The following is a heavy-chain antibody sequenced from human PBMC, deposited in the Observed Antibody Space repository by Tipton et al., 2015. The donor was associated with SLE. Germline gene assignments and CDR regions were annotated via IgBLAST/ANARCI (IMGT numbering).Heavy chain of an antibody. D-gene: IGHD5-18*01. V-gene: IGHV3-21*01. J-gene: IGHJ4*02. Sequence: SLRLSWAASGFTFSSYSMNWVRQAPGKGLEWVSSISSSSSYIYYADSVKGRFTISRDNAKNSLYLQLNSLRAEDTAVYYCAKVDRTNMVTSFDYWGQGTLVTVSS. CDR3: AKVDRTNMVTSFDY. CDR1: GFTFSSYS. CDR2: ISSSSSYI.